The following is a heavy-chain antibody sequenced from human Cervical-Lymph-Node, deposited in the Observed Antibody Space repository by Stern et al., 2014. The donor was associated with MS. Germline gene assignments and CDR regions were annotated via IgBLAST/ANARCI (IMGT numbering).Heavy chain of an antibody. CDR1: GNTFTTYY. J-gene: IGHJ6*02. V-gene: IGHV1-46*01. Sequence: VQLVEYGADVKKPGASVKVSCKASGNTFTTYYLHWVRQAPGQGLEWLGVINPSGGSPTYAQKFQGRVTMTRDTSTSTVYMELSGLRSEDTAVYYCARDRGVTSYYYYGMDVWGQGTTVIVSS. D-gene: IGHD4-17*01. CDR2: INPSGGSP. CDR3: ARDRGVTSYYYYGMDV.